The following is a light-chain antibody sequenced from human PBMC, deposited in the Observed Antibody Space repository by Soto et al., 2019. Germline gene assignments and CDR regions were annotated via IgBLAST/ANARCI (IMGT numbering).Light chain of an antibody. CDR3: GSWDSSLSAYV. Sequence: QSVLTQPPSVSAAPGQNVTISCSGSSSNIGGNSVFWYQHLPGTAPKLLIYDDNKRPSGIPDRFSVSESGTLGTLGITGFQTGDEDDYYCGSWDSSLSAYVFGTGNKVTDL. J-gene: IGLJ1*01. CDR1: SSNIGGNS. V-gene: IGLV1-51*01. CDR2: DDN.